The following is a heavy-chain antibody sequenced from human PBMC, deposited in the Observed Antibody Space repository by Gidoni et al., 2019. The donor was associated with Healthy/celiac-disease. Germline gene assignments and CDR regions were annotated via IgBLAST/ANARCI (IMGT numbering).Heavy chain of an antibody. CDR3: AKDRVLRFLEWTWTDYYYYYMDV. CDR1: GFTFSSYA. CDR2: ISGSGGST. V-gene: IGHV3-23*01. J-gene: IGHJ6*03. Sequence: EVQLLESGGGLVQPGGSLRLSCAASGFTFSSYAMSWVRQAPGKGLEWVSAISGSGGSTYYADSVKGRFNISRDNSKNTLYLQMNSLRAEDTAVYYCAKDRVLRFLEWTWTDYYYYYMDVWGKGTTVTVSS. D-gene: IGHD3-3*01.